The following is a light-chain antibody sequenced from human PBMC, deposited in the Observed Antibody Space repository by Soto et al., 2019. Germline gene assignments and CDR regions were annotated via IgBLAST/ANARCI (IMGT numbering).Light chain of an antibody. CDR1: QSVSNN. J-gene: IGKJ2*01. CDR2: GAS. CDR3: QQYNNWPPYT. Sequence: EIVTTQSPATLSVSPGERVTLSCRASQSVSNNLAWYQQKPGQAPRLLIYGASTRATGIPVRFSGSGSGTEFTLTISGLQSEDFAVYYCQQYNNWPPYTFGQGTKLEIK. V-gene: IGKV3-15*01.